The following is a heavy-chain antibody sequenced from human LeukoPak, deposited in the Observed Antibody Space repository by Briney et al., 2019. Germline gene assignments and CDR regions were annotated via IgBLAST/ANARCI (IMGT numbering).Heavy chain of an antibody. CDR2: IYHSGST. CDR3: AREVGRVAYFDY. Sequence: SGTLSLTCTVSGYSISSGYYWGWIRPPPGKGLEWIGSIYHSGSTYYNPSLKSRVTISVDTSKNQFSLKLSSVTAADTAVYYCAREVGRVAYFDYWGQGTLVTVSS. J-gene: IGHJ4*02. V-gene: IGHV4-38-2*02. CDR1: GYSISSGYY. D-gene: IGHD1-26*01.